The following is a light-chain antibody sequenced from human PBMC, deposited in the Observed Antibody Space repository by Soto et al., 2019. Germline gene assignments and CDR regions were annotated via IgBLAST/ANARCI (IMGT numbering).Light chain of an antibody. V-gene: IGKV3D-20*02. J-gene: IGKJ5*01. Sequence: DIVLTQSPGTLSLSPGERVTLSCRASQSVPSTYLAWYQQKPGQAPRLLIFESSNMATGVPVRFSGSGSGTAFTLTIGSLEPEDSAVYYCQQRKNWPPITFGQGTRLEIK. CDR2: ESS. CDR1: QSVPSTY. CDR3: QQRKNWPPIT.